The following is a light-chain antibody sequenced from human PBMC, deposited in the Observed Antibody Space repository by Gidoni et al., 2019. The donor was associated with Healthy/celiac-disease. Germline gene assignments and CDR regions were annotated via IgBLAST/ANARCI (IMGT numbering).Light chain of an antibody. V-gene: IGKV3-20*01. Sequence: IVLTQSPGTLSLSPGERATLSCRASQSVSSSYLAWYQQKPGQCPRLLIYGASSRSTGIPDRFSGSGSGTDFTLTISRLEPEDFAVYYCQQYGSSPQTFGQGTKLEIK. CDR3: QQYGSSPQT. CDR2: GAS. J-gene: IGKJ2*01. CDR1: QSVSSSY.